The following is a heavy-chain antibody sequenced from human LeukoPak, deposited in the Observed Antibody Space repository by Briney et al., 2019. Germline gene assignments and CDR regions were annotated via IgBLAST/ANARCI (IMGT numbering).Heavy chain of an antibody. CDR1: GYTFTSYY. D-gene: IGHD3-3*01. CDR3: ARAGPTYYDFWSGYYSNWFDP. Sequence: GASVKVSCKASGYTFTSYYMHWVRQAPGQGLEWMGIINPSGGSTSYAQKFQGRVTMTRDTSTSTVYMELSSLRSEDTAVYYCARAGPTYYDFWSGYYSNWFDPWGQGTLVTVSS. V-gene: IGHV1-46*01. J-gene: IGHJ5*02. CDR2: INPSGGST.